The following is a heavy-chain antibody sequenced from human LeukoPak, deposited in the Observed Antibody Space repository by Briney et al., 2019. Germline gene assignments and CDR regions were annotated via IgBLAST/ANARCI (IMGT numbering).Heavy chain of an antibody. CDR3: ARQTGSGLFILP. CDR2: IYSSGST. J-gene: IGHJ4*02. D-gene: IGHD3/OR15-3a*01. Sequence: SETLSLTCTVSGGSISGYYLTWIRQPPGKGLEWIGYIYSSGSTKYNPSLKSRVTISVDTSKNQFSLKLSSVTAADTAVYYCARQTGSGLFILPGGQGTLVTVSS. CDR1: GGSISGYY. V-gene: IGHV4-59*08.